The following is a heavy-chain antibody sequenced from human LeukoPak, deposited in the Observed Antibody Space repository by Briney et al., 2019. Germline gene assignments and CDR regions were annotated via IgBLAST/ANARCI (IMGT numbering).Heavy chain of an antibody. D-gene: IGHD6-13*01. CDR3: ARDAAAGTASPVNY. J-gene: IGHJ4*02. CDR2: ISSSGSTI. V-gene: IGHV3-11*01. Sequence: PGGSLRLSCAASGFTFSDYYMSWIRQAPGKGLEWVPYISSSGSTIYYADSVKGRFTISRDNAKNSLYLQMNSLRAEDTAVYYCARDAAAGTASPVNYWGQGTLVTVSS. CDR1: GFTFSDYY.